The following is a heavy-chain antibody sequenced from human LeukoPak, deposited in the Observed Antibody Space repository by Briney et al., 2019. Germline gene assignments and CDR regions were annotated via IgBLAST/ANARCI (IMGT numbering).Heavy chain of an antibody. CDR2: IYHSGST. Sequence: PSETLSLTCTVSGGSISSGGYYWSWIRQPPGKGLEWIGYIYHSGSTYYNPSLKSRVTISVDRSKNQFSLKLSSVTAADTAVYYCASQDPGQLYYYGSGTLGTGYFDYWGQGTLVTVSS. J-gene: IGHJ4*02. CDR1: GGSISSGGYY. CDR3: ASQDPGQLYYYGSGTLGTGYFDY. V-gene: IGHV4-30-2*01. D-gene: IGHD3-10*01.